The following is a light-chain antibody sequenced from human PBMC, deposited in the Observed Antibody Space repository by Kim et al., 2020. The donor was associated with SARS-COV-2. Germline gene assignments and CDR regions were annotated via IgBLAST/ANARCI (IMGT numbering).Light chain of an antibody. CDR1: QSVGSW. CDR3: QQYHTYPGT. J-gene: IGKJ2*01. V-gene: IGKV1-5*03. CDR2: EAS. Sequence: SASVVDRVTIACRASQSVGSWVAWYQQKPGKAPKLLIYEASTLQSGVPSRFSGSGSATEFTLTISRLQPDDFATYYCQQYHTYPGTFGQGTKLEI.